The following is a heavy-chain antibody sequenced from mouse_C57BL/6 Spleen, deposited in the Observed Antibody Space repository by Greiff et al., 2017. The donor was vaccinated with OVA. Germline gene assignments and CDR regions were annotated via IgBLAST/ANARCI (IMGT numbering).Heavy chain of an antibody. J-gene: IGHJ2*01. CDR3: ARRDYYGSSPLDY. D-gene: IGHD1-1*01. CDR1: GFTFSSYG. V-gene: IGHV5-6*01. Sequence: DVHLVESGGDLVKPGGSLKLSCAASGFTFSSYGMSWVRQTPDKRLEWVATISSGGSYTYYPDSVKGRFTISRDNAKNTLYLQMSSLKSEDTAMYYCARRDYYGSSPLDYWGQGTTLTVSS. CDR2: ISSGGSYT.